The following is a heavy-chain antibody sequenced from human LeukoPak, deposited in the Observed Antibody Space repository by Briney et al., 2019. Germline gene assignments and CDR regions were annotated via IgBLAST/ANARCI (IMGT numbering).Heavy chain of an antibody. CDR1: GFTFSSYS. D-gene: IGHD3-22*01. Sequence: GGSLRLSCAASGFTFSSYSMNWVRQAPGKGLEWVSYISSSSSTIYYADSAKGRFTISRDNAKNSLYLQMNSLRAEDTAVYYCASNPAYDSTDYWGQGTLVTVSS. CDR3: ASNPAYDSTDY. CDR2: ISSSSSTI. J-gene: IGHJ4*02. V-gene: IGHV3-48*01.